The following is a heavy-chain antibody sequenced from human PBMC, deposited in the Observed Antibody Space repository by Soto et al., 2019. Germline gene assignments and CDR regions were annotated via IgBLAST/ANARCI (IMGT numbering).Heavy chain of an antibody. CDR3: ERRPTSRDFAH. CDR2: IYLGDSET. Sequence: PGESLKISCQVSGYEIDNYWIGWVRQMPGKGLECLGIIYLGDSETRYSPSFQGQVTMSADTSINTASLQWDSLKASDTAMYYCERRPTSRDFAHWGQGTPVTVSS. J-gene: IGHJ4*02. CDR1: GYEIDNYW. V-gene: IGHV5-51*01. D-gene: IGHD3-10*01.